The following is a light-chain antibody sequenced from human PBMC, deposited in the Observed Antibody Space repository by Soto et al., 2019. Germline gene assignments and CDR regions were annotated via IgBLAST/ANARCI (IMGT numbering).Light chain of an antibody. V-gene: IGKV4-1*01. CDR1: QNVLYSSNNNNY. Sequence: DIVMTQSPDSLAVSLGERATINCKSSQNVLYSSNNNNYLAWYQQKPGQPPKLLIYWASTRESGVPDRFSGSGSGTDFTLTISSLQAEDVAVYYCQRYYSTPFTFGPGTKVDIK. CDR2: WAS. CDR3: QRYYSTPFT. J-gene: IGKJ3*01.